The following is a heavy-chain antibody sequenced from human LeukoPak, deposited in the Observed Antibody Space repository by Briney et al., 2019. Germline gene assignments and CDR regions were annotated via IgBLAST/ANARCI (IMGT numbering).Heavy chain of an antibody. CDR1: GFTFSSYG. D-gene: IGHD2-2*01. CDR2: IWYDGSSK. V-gene: IGHV3-33*06. J-gene: IGHJ4*02. CDR3: AKDRPQYCSSVNCYVFDS. Sequence: PGGSLRLSCAASGFTFSSYGIHWVRQAPGKGLEWVAAIWYDGSSKYYADSVKGRFNISRDNSKNTLYLQMNSLRAEDTALYYCAKDRPQYCSSVNCYVFDSWGQGTLVTVSS.